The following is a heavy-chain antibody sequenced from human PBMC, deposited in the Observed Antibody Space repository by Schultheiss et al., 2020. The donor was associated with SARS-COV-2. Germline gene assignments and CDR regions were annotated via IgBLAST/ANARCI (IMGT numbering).Heavy chain of an antibody. CDR1: GFTFNNYQ. CDR2: INSDGSST. CDR3: AKDLYDILTGWTAEDY. Sequence: GGSLRLSCSASGFTFNNYQMNWVRQAPGKGLVWVSHINSDGSSTSYADSVKGRFTISRDNSKNTLYLQMNSLRAEDTAVYYCAKDLYDILTGWTAEDYWGQGTLVTVSS. J-gene: IGHJ4*02. D-gene: IGHD3-9*01. V-gene: IGHV3-74*01.